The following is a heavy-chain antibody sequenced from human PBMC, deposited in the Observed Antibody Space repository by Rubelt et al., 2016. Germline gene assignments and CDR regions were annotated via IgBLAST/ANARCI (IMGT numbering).Heavy chain of an antibody. J-gene: IGHJ4*02. CDR3: ARELIEWVGEFDFDY. V-gene: IGHV3-48*04. CDR1: GFTFSTYA. D-gene: IGHD3-10*01. Sequence: EVQLVESGGGLVQPGGSLRLSCAASGFTFSTYAMNWVRQAPGKGLEWVSYISDNSNSIYYADSVKGRFTISRDNAKNSLYLQMNSLRAEDTAGYYCARELIEWVGEFDFDYWGQGTLVTVSS. CDR2: ISDNSNSI.